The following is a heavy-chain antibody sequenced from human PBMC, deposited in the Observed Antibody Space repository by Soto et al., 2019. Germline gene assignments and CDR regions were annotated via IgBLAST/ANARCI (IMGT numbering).Heavy chain of an antibody. CDR3: ARAPICSGGSCYSVGMDV. CDR1: GGTFSSYA. Sequence: GASVKVSCKASGGTFSSYAISWVRQAPGQGLEWMGGIIPIFGTANYAQKFQGRVTITADESTSTAYMELSSLRSEDTAVYYCARAPICSGGSCYSVGMDVWGQGTTVTSP. J-gene: IGHJ6*02. D-gene: IGHD2-15*01. CDR2: IIPIFGTA. V-gene: IGHV1-69*13.